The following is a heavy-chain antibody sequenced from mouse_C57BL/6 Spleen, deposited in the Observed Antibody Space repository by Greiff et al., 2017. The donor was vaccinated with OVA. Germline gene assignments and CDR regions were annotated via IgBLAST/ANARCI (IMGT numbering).Heavy chain of an antibody. CDR2: IDPSDGYT. D-gene: IGHD1-1*01. Sequence: VQLQQSGAELVIPGASVKLSCKASGYTFTSYWMHWVKQRPGQGLEWIGYIDPSDGYTKYNQKFKDKATLTVDKSSSTAYMQLSSLTYEDSAVYYCARDITTVDGYYIDYWGQGTTLTVSS. J-gene: IGHJ2*01. CDR1: GYTFTSYW. V-gene: IGHV1-7*01. CDR3: ARDITTVDGYYIDY.